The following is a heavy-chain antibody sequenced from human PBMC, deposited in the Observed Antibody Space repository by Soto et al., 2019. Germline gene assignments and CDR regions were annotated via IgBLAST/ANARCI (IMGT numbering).Heavy chain of an antibody. J-gene: IGHJ4*02. CDR1: GFPFSNYA. CDR2: ISGNGGRT. Sequence: EVQLLESGGGLVQPGGSLRLSCVASGFPFSNYAMSWVRQAPGKGLEWVSVISGNGGRTHYADSVNGRVTISRDNSKNTLYLQMNRLRADYTAVYYCAKDGYSGYATAYDFDYWGKGTLVTVSS. D-gene: IGHD5-12*01. CDR3: AKDGYSGYATAYDFDY. V-gene: IGHV3-23*01.